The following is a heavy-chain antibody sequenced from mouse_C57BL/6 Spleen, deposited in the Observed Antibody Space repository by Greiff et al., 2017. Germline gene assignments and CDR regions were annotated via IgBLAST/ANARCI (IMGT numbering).Heavy chain of an antibody. D-gene: IGHD1-1*01. CDR1: GYTFTSYW. Sequence: QVQLKQPGAELVKPGASVKLSCKASGYTFTSYWMQWVKQRPGQGLEWIGEIDPSASYTNYNQKFKGKATLTVDTSSSTAYMQLSSLTSEDSAVYYCARDYGRGYWGQGTTLTVSS. CDR3: ARDYGRGY. V-gene: IGHV1-50*01. J-gene: IGHJ2*01. CDR2: IDPSASYT.